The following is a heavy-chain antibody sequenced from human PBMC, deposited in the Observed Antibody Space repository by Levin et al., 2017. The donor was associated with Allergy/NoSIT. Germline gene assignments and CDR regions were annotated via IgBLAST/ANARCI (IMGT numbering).Heavy chain of an antibody. CDR2: IYPGDSDT. CDR3: ARVGATTPPFYEYFDY. D-gene: IGHD1-26*01. CDR1: GYSFTSYW. Sequence: GGSLRLSCKGSGYSFTSYWIGWVRQMPGKGLEWMGIIYPGDSDTRYSPSFQGQVTISADKSISTAYLQWSSLKASDTAMYYCARVGATTPPFYEYFDYWGQGTLVTVSS. V-gene: IGHV5-51*01. J-gene: IGHJ4*02.